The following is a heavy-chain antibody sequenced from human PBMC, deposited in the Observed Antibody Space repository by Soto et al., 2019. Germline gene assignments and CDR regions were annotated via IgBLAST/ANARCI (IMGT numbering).Heavy chain of an antibody. CDR2: IYESGST. D-gene: IGHD3-10*01. CDR3: ARDAYYYGTRSSYNYGMDV. CDR1: GGCFSTYY. J-gene: IGHJ6*02. V-gene: IGHV4-59*01. Sequence: QVQLQEVVPGLVKPSETLSLSCTVSGGCFSTYYWNWILQPPGKALEWIGFIYESGSTNYNPSVKSRVTLSVVTIKNRSSLKLSSVTAADTAVYYCARDAYYYGTRSSYNYGMDVLGHGATVTVS.